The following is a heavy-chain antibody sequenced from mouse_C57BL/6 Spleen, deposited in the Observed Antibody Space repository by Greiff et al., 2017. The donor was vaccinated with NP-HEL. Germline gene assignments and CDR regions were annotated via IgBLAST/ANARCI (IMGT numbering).Heavy chain of an antibody. CDR3: TRRDDGYHYYAMDY. D-gene: IGHD2-3*01. V-gene: IGHV5-9-1*02. Sequence: EVKLVESGEGLVKPGGSLKLSCAASGFTFSSYAMSWVRQTPEKRLEWVAYISSGGDYIYYADTVKGRFTISRDNARNTLYLQMSSLKSEDTAMYYCTRRDDGYHYYAMDYWGQGTSVTVSS. CDR2: ISSGGDYI. CDR1: GFTFSSYA. J-gene: IGHJ4*01.